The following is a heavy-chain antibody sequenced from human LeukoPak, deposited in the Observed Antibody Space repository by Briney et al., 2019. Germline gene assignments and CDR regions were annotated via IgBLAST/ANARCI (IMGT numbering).Heavy chain of an antibody. CDR1: GFTFSSYA. Sequence: GGSLRLSCAASGFTFSSYAMSWVRQAPGKRLEWVSAISGSGGSTYYADSVKGRFTISRDNSKNTLYLQMNSLRAEDTAVYYCAKDLLPSWLPGAFDIWGQGTMVTVSS. CDR3: AKDLLPSWLPGAFDI. D-gene: IGHD5-12*01. V-gene: IGHV3-23*01. CDR2: ISGSGGST. J-gene: IGHJ3*02.